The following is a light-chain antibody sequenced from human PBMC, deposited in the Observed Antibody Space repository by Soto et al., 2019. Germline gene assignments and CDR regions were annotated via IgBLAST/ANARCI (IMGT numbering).Light chain of an antibody. CDR2: DVS. CDR3: SSYTSSSTNVV. Sequence: QSALTQPASVSGSPGQSITISCTGTSSDVGGYNYVSWYQQHPGKAPKLMIYDVSNRPSVVSNRFSGSMSGNTASLTISGLQAEDEDDYYCSSYTSSSTNVVFGGGTKLTVL. V-gene: IGLV2-14*01. CDR1: SSDVGGYNY. J-gene: IGLJ2*01.